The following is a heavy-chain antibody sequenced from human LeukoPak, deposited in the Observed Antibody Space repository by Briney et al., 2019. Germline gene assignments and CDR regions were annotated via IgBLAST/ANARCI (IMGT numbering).Heavy chain of an antibody. CDR1: GDSITSTHW. V-gene: IGHV4-4*02. D-gene: IGHD1-26*01. CDR2: IYKSGTT. Sequence: SGTLSLTCAVSGDSITSTHWWSWVRRPPGKGREWIGQIYKSGTTNYTPSLKRRVTMSVDKTKDQFSLKVTSVTAADTAIYYCAREYDGRGYFDYWGQGTLVTVSS. J-gene: IGHJ4*02. CDR3: AREYDGRGYFDY.